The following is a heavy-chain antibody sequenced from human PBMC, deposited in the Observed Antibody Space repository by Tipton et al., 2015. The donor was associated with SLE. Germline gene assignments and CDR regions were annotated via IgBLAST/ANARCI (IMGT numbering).Heavy chain of an antibody. CDR1: GDSVGTNY. CDR3: VRDKWGEYYPSTGYFWSFDP. V-gene: IGHV4-4*07. Sequence: TLSLTCTVSGDSVGTNYWNWIRQPAGKGLEWIGRLYGSGSPTHYNPSLEGRVTVSVDTSKNQFSLNLSSLTAADTAVYYCVRDKWGEYYPSTGYFWSFDPWGQGILVTVSS. D-gene: IGHD3-9*01. J-gene: IGHJ5*02. CDR2: LYGSGSP.